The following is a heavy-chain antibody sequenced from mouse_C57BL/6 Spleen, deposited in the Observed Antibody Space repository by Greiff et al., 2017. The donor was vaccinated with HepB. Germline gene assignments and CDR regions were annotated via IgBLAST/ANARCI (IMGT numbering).Heavy chain of an antibody. CDR1: GYTFTSYW. CDR3: ARWLLQAWFAY. CDR2: IHPNSGST. Sequence: VQLQQPGAELVKPGASVKLSCKASGYTFTSYWMHWVKQRPGQGLEWIGMIHPNSGSTNYNEKFKSKATLTVDKSSSTAYMQLSSLTSEDSAVYYCARWLLQAWFAYWGQGTLVTVSA. J-gene: IGHJ3*01. D-gene: IGHD2-3*01. V-gene: IGHV1-64*01.